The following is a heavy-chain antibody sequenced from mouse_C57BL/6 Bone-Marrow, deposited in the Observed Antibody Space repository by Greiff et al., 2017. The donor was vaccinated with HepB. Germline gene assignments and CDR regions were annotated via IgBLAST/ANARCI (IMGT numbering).Heavy chain of an antibody. CDR3: ARDEDYDDLYYAMDY. CDR2: INPYNGGT. D-gene: IGHD2-4*01. CDR1: GYTFTDYY. J-gene: IGHJ4*01. Sequence: EVQLQQSGPVLVKPGASVKMSCKASGYTFTDYYMNWVKQSHGKSLEWIGVINPYNGGTSYNQKFKGKATLTVDKSSSTAYMELNSLTSEDSAVYYCARDEDYDDLYYAMDYWGQGTSVTVSS. V-gene: IGHV1-19*01.